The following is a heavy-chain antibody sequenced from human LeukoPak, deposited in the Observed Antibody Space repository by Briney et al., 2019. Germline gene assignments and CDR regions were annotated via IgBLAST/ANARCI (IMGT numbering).Heavy chain of an antibody. V-gene: IGHV3-23*01. J-gene: IGHJ4*02. CDR2: ISSSDGNT. D-gene: IGHD3-16*02. Sequence: GGSLRLSCAASGFTFNNYAMGWVRQAPGRGLEWVSTISSSDGNTYYADSVKGRFTISRDNSKTSLFLQMNSLRAEDTAVYYCAKGTYLGELSAADYWGQGTLVTVSS. CDR1: GFTFNNYA. CDR3: AKGTYLGELSAADY.